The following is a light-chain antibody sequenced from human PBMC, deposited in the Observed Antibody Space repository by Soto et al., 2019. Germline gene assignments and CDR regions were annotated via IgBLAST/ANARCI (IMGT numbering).Light chain of an antibody. J-gene: IGLJ3*02. CDR2: EVS. Sequence: QSALTQPASVSGSPGQSITISCTGTSSDVGGYNYVSWYQQHPGKAPKFMIYEVSNRPSGVSNRFSGSKSGNTASLTISGLQAEDEAYYYCSSYTSSSTHWVFGGGTKVTVL. CDR1: SSDVGGYNY. CDR3: SSYTSSSTHWV. V-gene: IGLV2-14*01.